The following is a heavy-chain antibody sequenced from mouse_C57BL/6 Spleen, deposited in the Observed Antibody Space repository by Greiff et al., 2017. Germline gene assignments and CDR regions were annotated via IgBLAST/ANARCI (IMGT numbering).Heavy chain of an antibody. CDR1: GFTFTDYY. Sequence: EVHLVESGGGLVQPGGSLSLSCAASGFTFTDYYMSWVRQPPGKALEWLGFIRNKANGYTTEYSASVKGRFTISRDNSQSILYLQMNALRAEDSATYYCARYDNWDYFDYWGQGTTLTVSS. CDR2: IRNKANGYTT. J-gene: IGHJ2*01. D-gene: IGHD4-1*01. CDR3: ARYDNWDYFDY. V-gene: IGHV7-3*01.